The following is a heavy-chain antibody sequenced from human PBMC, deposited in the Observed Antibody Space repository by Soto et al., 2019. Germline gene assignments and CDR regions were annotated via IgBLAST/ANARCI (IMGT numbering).Heavy chain of an antibody. V-gene: IGHV3-49*04. CDR2: IRSKAYGGTT. Sequence: EVQLVESGGGLVQPGRSLRLSCTASGFTFGDYAMSWVRQAPGKGLEWVGFIRSKAYGGTTEYAASVKGRFTISRDNAKNSLYLQMNSLRDEDTAVYYCARGDTFGVVIMGFGYWGQGTLVTVSS. J-gene: IGHJ4*02. CDR1: GFTFGDYA. D-gene: IGHD3-3*01. CDR3: ARGDTFGVVIMGFGY.